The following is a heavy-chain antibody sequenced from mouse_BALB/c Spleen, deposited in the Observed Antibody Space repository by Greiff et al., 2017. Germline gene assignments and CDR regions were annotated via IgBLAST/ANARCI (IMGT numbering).Heavy chain of an antibody. Sequence: EVQLVESGGGLVQPGGSLKLSCAASGFTFSSYTMPWVRQTPEKRLEWVAYISNGGGSTYYPDTVKGRFTISRDNAKNTLYLQMSSLKSEDTAMYYCARHPFTVVAPFDYWGQGTTLTVSS. V-gene: IGHV5-12-2*01. CDR2: ISNGGGST. CDR1: GFTFSSYT. CDR3: ARHPFTVVAPFDY. J-gene: IGHJ2*01. D-gene: IGHD1-1*01.